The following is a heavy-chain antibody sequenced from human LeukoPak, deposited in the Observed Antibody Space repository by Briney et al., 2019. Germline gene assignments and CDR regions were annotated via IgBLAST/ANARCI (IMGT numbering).Heavy chain of an antibody. V-gene: IGHV3-66*01. CDR2: IYSDGRT. CDR3: ARASLYGSGSYYSDY. J-gene: IGHJ4*02. Sequence: GGSLRLSCAASGFTVSSNYINWVRQAPGKGLEWVSVIYSDGRTFYADSVKARFTISRDNSKNTLYLQMHSLRAEDTAVYYCARASLYGSGSYYSDYWGQGTLVTVSS. D-gene: IGHD3-10*01. CDR1: GFTVSSNY.